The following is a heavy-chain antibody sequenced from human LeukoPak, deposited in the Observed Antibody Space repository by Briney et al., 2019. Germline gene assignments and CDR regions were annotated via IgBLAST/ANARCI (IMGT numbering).Heavy chain of an antibody. D-gene: IGHD3-10*01. J-gene: IGHJ4*02. CDR3: ARVGGSGSYYTSLFDY. CDR2: IYYSGST. Sequence: PSETLSLTCTVSGGSISSSSYYWGWIRQPPGKGLEWIGSIYYSGSTNYNPSLKSRVTISVDTSKNQFSLKLSSVTAADTAVYYCARVGGSGSYYTSLFDYWGQGTLVTVSS. CDR1: GGSISSSSYY. V-gene: IGHV4-39*07.